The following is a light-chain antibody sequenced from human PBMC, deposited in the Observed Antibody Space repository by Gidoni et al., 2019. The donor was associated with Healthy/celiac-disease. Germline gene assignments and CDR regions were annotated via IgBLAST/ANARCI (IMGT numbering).Light chain of an antibody. V-gene: IGKV4-1*01. J-gene: IGKJ1*01. CDR1: QSALYSSNDNNY. Sequence: DVVIAQSAGSLPGSLGERATINCKSSQSALYSSNDNNYLAWYQQKPGQPPNLLIFCASTRESGVPDRFSGSGFSADVILTIISLQAEDEAVCYCWQYSSTPPPTFXQXTTVEIK. CDR2: CAS. CDR3: WQYSSTPPPT.